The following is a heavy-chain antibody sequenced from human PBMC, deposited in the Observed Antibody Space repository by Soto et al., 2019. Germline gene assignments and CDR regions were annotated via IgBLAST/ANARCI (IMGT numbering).Heavy chain of an antibody. CDR3: ARDETVVVVPAAIGDNAFDI. J-gene: IGHJ3*02. CDR2: ISAYNGNT. CDR1: GYTFTSYG. D-gene: IGHD2-2*01. V-gene: IGHV1-18*04. Sequence: ASVKVSCKASGYTFTSYGISWVRQAPGKGLEWMGWISAYNGNTNYAQKLQGRVTMTTDTSTSTAYMELRSLRSDDTAVYYCARDETVVVVPAAIGDNAFDIWGQGTMVTVSS.